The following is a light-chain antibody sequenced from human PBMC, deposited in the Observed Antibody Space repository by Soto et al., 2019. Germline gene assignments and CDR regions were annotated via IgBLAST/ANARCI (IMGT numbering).Light chain of an antibody. CDR3: QQYDSWPLT. J-gene: IGKJ4*01. V-gene: IGKV3D-15*01. Sequence: EIVMTQSPGTLSVSTGEGATLSCRASQSVDSNLAWYQQKPGQAPRLLIYGASTRATGIPDRFRGSGSGTESTLTISSLQSEDFAVYYCQQYDSWPLTFGGGTKVEIK. CDR1: QSVDSN. CDR2: GAS.